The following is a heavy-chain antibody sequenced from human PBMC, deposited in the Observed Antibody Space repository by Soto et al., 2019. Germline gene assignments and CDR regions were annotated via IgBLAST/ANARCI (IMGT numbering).Heavy chain of an antibody. CDR2: IDLDIGDT. V-gene: IGHV1-2*02. J-gene: IGHJ4*02. CDR1: GHTFTGHH. CDR3: ALEPTGTAGFDY. D-gene: IGHD2-21*02. Sequence: QVQMVQSGAEVKKPGASVKVACKASGHTFTGHHMHCVRQAPGQGLEWMGLIDLDIGDTKYAQKFQGRVTSTSDTSITTAYMERRGLRSDDTAVYYCALEPTGTAGFDYWGQGTLVTVSS.